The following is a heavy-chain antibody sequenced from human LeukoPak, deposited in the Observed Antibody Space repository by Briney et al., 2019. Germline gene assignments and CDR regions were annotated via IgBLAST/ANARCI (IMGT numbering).Heavy chain of an antibody. D-gene: IGHD3-3*01. J-gene: IGHJ4*02. V-gene: IGHV4-31*03. CDR2: IYYSGST. CDR3: ARGAGEEWLFPPLH. CDR1: GGSISSGGYC. Sequence: PSESLSLTCTVSGGSISSGGYCWSWIRQHPWKGLEWIGYIYYSGSTYYDASLKSRLTISVDTSKNQFSLKLSSVTAADTAVYYCARGAGEEWLFPPLHWGQGTLVTVSS.